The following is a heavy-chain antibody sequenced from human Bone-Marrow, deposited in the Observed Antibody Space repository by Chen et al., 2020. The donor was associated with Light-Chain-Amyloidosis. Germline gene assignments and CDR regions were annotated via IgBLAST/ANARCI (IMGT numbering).Heavy chain of an antibody. CDR1: GFTFSSYA. Sequence: QVQLVASGGGVVQPGRSLRLYCAASGFTFSSYAMHWVRQAPGKGLEWVAVISYDGSNKYYADSVKGRFTISRDNSKNTLYLQMNSLRAEDTAVYYCARVSIWGQGTMVTVSS. CDR2: ISYDGSNK. J-gene: IGHJ3*02. V-gene: IGHV3-30-3*01. CDR3: ARVSI.